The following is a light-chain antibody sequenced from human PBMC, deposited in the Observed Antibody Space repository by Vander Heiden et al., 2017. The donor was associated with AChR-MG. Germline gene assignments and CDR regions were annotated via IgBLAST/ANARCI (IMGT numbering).Light chain of an antibody. J-gene: IGKJ1*01. CDR1: QSISSY. V-gene: IGKV1-39*01. Sequence: DIQMTQSPSSLSASVGDRVTITCRASQSISSYLNWYQQKPGKAPKLLIYAASSLQSGVPSRFSGSGTDFTLTISSLQPEDFATYYCQQSYSTPPRTFGQGTKVEIK. CDR2: AAS. CDR3: QQSYSTPPRT.